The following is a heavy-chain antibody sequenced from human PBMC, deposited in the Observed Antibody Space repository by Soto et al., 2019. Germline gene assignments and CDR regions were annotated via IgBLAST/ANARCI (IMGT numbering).Heavy chain of an antibody. CDR3: ARGPLVVLNYFES. J-gene: IGHJ4*02. Sequence: QVQLVQSGTEVKKPGSSVKVSCKASGGTFRNYPINWVRQAPGQGLEWMGSIFPLTDIPDYAQNFQARLTSSADKSTSTAYMELSSLTSDDTARDFCARGPLVVLNYFESWGQGTLVTVSS. CDR1: GGTFRNYP. V-gene: IGHV1-69*02. CDR2: IFPLTDIP.